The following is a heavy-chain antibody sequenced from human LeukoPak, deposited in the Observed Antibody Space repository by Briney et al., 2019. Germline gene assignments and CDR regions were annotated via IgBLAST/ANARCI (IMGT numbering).Heavy chain of an antibody. CDR2: IFPGDSDT. J-gene: IGHJ4*02. CDR3: ARRLLRDGYNYFDY. D-gene: IGHD5-24*01. Sequence: GESPKISCKGSGYSFTSYWIGWVRQMPRQGLEWMGMIFPGDSDTRYSPSLQGQVTISADKSISTAYLQWRSLKASDTAMYCCARRLLRDGYNYFDYWGQGTLVTVSS. V-gene: IGHV5-51*01. CDR1: GYSFTSYW.